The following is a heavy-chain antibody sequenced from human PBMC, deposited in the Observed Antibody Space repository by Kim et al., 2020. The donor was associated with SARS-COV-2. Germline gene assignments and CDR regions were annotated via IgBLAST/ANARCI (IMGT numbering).Heavy chain of an antibody. CDR3: TKGSSSWYYFDY. Sequence: GGSLRLSCTASGFTFSTYAMRWVRQAPGKGLKWVATIGSSGASTFYADSVKGRFTISRDNSKNTLYLQVNSLRGEDTAVYYCTKGSSSWYYFDYWGQGTRGTVSS. J-gene: IGHJ4*02. V-gene: IGHV3-23*01. CDR1: GFTFSTYA. CDR2: IGSSGAST. D-gene: IGHD6-13*01.